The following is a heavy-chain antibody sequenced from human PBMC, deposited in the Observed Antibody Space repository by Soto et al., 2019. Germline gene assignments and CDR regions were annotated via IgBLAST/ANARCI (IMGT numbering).Heavy chain of an antibody. CDR3: ERGRLTHYYVMDV. D-gene: IGHD2-8*01. J-gene: IGHJ6*02. V-gene: IGHV1-8*01. CDR1: GYTFTSYD. Sequence: ASVKVSCKASGYTFTSYDINWVRLATGQGLEWMGWMNPNSGISSYAQKFQGRVTLTRDTSTSTVYMELSSLRSEDTAVYYCERGRLTHYYVMDVWGQGTTVTVSS. CDR2: MNPNSGIS.